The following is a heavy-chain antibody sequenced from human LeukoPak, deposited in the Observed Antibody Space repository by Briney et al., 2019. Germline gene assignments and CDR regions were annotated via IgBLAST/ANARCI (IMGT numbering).Heavy chain of an antibody. J-gene: IGHJ4*02. CDR3: TTDLTIFDTDY. CDR1: GFTFSNAW. D-gene: IGHD3-3*01. V-gene: IGHV3-15*04. Sequence: GGSLRLSCAASGFTFSNAWMSWVRQAPGKGLEWVGRIESKTDGGTTDYAAPVKGRFTISRDDSKNTLYLQMNSLKTEDTAVYYCTTDLTIFDTDYWGQGTLVTVSS. CDR2: IESKTDGGTT.